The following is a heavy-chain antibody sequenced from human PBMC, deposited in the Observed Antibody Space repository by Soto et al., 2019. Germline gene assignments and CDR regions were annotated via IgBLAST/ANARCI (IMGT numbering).Heavy chain of an antibody. D-gene: IGHD2-21*02. V-gene: IGHV4-59*11. J-gene: IGHJ6*04. CDR2: MYNTGRT. Sequence: SVTLPLPCTVSGGSIIGHYWSWIRQPQGEGLGGIGDMYNTGRTGYTPSFKSRVTIPVDTPKNQFSLKLNSVTAADTALYYCARDLGGYCGTDCYPLDVWGKGTTVTVSS. CDR3: ARDLGGYCGTDCYPLDV. CDR1: GGSIIGHY.